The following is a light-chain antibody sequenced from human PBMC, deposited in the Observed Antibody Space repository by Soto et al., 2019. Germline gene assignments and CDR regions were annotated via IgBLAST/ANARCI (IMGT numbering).Light chain of an antibody. J-gene: IGKJ1*01. Sequence: EIVLTQSPVTLSVSPGERATLSCRASLSIGSNLAWYQHRPGQAPRLLIYRAATRVAGVPARFSGSGSGTEFTLTISSLQSEDLAVYYCQQFDHWWTFGQGTKVDI. V-gene: IGKV3-15*01. CDR2: RAA. CDR3: QQFDHWWT. CDR1: LSIGSN.